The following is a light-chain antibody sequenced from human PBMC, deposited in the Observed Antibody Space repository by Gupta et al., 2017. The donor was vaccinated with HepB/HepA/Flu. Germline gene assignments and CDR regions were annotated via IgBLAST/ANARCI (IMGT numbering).Light chain of an antibody. J-gene: IGKJ2*02. CDR2: AAS. CDR1: QGISSY. V-gene: IGKV1-8*01. Sequence: IRLSQPPSSFSASTGDRVTITCRASQGISSYLAWYQQKPGKAPKLLIYAASTLQSGVPSRFSGSGSGTDFTLTISWLQSEDLATYYCLQEASSPCTFGQGTKVEIK. CDR3: LQEASSPCT.